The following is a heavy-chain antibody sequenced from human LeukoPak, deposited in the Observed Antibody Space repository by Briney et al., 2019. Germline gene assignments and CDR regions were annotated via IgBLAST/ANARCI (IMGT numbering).Heavy chain of an antibody. Sequence: SVKVSCKGSVGTFTSYAITRVRQAPGQGREWGGGVIPVCATSNYAQKFQRRVTITADEYTYKVHMELSSLRSEDTAVYYCESATRTRPIYGSGTYYPYYYGMDVWGQGTTVTVSS. CDR1: VGTFTSYA. J-gene: IGHJ6*02. D-gene: IGHD3-10*01. CDR2: VIPVCATS. V-gene: IGHV1-69*13. CDR3: ESATRTRPIYGSGTYYPYYYGMDV.